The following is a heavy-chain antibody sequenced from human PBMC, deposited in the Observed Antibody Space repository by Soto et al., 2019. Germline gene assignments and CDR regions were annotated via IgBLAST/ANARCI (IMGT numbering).Heavy chain of an antibody. CDR1: GYSFTSYW. Sequence: GESLKISCKGSGYSFTSYWIGWVRQMPGKGLEWMGIIYPGDSDTRYSPSFQGQVTISADKSISTAYLQWSSLKASDTAMYYCARRPYDFWSETSDAFDIWGQGTMVTVSS. V-gene: IGHV5-51*01. CDR3: ARRPYDFWSETSDAFDI. J-gene: IGHJ3*02. CDR2: IYPGDSDT. D-gene: IGHD3-3*01.